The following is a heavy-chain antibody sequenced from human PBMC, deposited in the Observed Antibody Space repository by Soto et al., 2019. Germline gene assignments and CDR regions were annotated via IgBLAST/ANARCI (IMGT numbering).Heavy chain of an antibody. CDR2: ISSSSSYI. CDR1: GFTFSSYS. V-gene: IGHV3-21*01. J-gene: IGHJ4*02. Sequence: GGSLRLSCAASGFTFSSYSMNWVRQAPGKGLEWVSSISSSSSYIYYADPVKGRFTISRDNAKNSLYLQMNSLRAEDTAVYYCARDVSLTKTPDYWGQGPLVTVSS. CDR3: ARDVSLTKTPDY. D-gene: IGHD4-17*01.